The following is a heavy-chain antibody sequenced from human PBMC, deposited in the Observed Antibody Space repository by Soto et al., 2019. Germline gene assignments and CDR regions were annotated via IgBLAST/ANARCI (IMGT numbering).Heavy chain of an antibody. J-gene: IGHJ6*02. Sequence: GSLRLSCAASGFTFSSYGMHWVRQAPGKGLEWVAVIWYDGSNKYYADSVKGRFTISRDNSKNTLYLQMNSLRAEDTAVYYCAREPGIAAAGFYYYYGMDVWGQGTTVTVSS. D-gene: IGHD6-13*01. CDR3: AREPGIAAAGFYYYYGMDV. V-gene: IGHV3-33*01. CDR2: IWYDGSNK. CDR1: GFTFSSYG.